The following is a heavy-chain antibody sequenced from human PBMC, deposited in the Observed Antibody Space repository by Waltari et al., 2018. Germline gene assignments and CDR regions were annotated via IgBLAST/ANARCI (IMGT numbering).Heavy chain of an antibody. CDR3: ARGGAGYSNYYFDY. V-gene: IGHV3-53*01. CDR1: GFTVSSNY. Sequence: EVQLVESGGGLIQPGGSLRLSCAASGFTVSSNYMSWVRQAPGKGLEWVSVIYSGGSTYYADSVKGRFTISRDNSKNTLYLQMNSLRAEDTAVYYCARGGAGYSNYYFDYWGQGTLVTVSS. CDR2: IYSGGST. D-gene: IGHD4-4*01. J-gene: IGHJ4*02.